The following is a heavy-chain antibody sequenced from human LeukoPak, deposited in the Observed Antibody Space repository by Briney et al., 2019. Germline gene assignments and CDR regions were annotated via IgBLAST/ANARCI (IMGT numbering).Heavy chain of an antibody. V-gene: IGHV1-2*02. D-gene: IGHD6-13*01. J-gene: IGHJ4*02. Sequence: ASVKVSCKASGYTFTGYYMHRVRQAPGQGLEWMGWINPNSGGTNYAQKFQGRVTMTRDTSISTAYMELSRLRSDDTAVYYCARDPHSSSWYSDYWGQGTLVTVSS. CDR2: INPNSGGT. CDR1: GYTFTGYY. CDR3: ARDPHSSSWYSDY.